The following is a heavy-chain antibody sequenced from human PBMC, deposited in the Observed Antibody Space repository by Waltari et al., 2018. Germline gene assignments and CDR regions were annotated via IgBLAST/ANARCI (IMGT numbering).Heavy chain of an antibody. D-gene: IGHD1-26*01. V-gene: IGHV4-4*07. J-gene: IGHJ3*02. CDR3: AKMAAKVGAHDAFDI. CDR1: DGSVNSYY. Sequence: QVQLQESGPGLIKPSENLALTCTVSDGSVNSYYWSWIRQPAGKGLEWIGRIYANGNTNYNPSIKTRVTMSEDMSKNQVSLSLTSVTAADTAVYYCAKMAAKVGAHDAFDIWGQGTMVTVSS. CDR2: IYANGNT.